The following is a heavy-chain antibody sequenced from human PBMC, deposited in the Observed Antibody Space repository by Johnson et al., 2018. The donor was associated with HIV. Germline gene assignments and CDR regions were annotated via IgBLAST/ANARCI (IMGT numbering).Heavy chain of an antibody. Sequence: QVQLVESGGGVVQPGASVRLSCAVSGLNFSDYGMHWVRQAPGKGLEWVAVISFDGSTIYYADSVKGRFTISRDNAKNSLYLQMNSLRAEDTAVYYCARVQIISGFNWHYYESSIDAVDIWGQGTMVTVSS. CDR1: GLNFSDYG. CDR3: ARVQIISGFNWHYYESSIDAVDI. J-gene: IGHJ3*02. V-gene: IGHV3-30*03. CDR2: ISFDGSTI. D-gene: IGHD3-22*01.